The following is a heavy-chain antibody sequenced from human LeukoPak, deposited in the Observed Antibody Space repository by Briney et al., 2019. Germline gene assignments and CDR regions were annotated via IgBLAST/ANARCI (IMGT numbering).Heavy chain of an antibody. J-gene: IGHJ4*02. Sequence: SETLSLTCTVSGGSISSGDYYWGWIRQPPGKGLEWIGYIYYSGSTKYNPSLKSRVTISVDTSKNQFSLKLSSVTAADTAVYYCARGARAGYNLEPFDYWGQGTLVTVSS. V-gene: IGHV4-61*08. CDR1: GGSISSGDYY. D-gene: IGHD5-24*01. CDR3: ARGARAGYNLEPFDY. CDR2: IYYSGST.